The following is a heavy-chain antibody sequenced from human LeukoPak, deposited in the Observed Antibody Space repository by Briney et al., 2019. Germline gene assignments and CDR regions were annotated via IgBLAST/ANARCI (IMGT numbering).Heavy chain of an antibody. CDR1: GYTLTELS. V-gene: IGHV1-24*01. Sequence: ASVKVSCKVSGYTLTELSMHWVRQAPGKGLEWMGGFDPEDGETIYAQKFQGRVTMTEDTSTDTAYMELSSLRSEDTAVYYCATATRPYDWRKLWSLAGFDPWGQGTLVTVSS. CDR2: FDPEDGET. CDR3: ATATRPYDWRKLWSLAGFDP. D-gene: IGHD5-18*01. J-gene: IGHJ5*02.